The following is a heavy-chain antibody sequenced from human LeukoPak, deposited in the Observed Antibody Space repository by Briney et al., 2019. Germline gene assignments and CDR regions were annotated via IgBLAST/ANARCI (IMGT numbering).Heavy chain of an antibody. V-gene: IGHV4-4*02. D-gene: IGHD1-26*01. Sequence: PGGSLRPSCAASGFTFSSYSMNWVRQPPGKGLEWIGEIYHSGSTNYNPSLKSRVTISVDKSKNQFSLKLSSVTAADTAVYYCARLVAPPQKSYKTYYFDYWGQGTLVTVSS. J-gene: IGHJ4*02. CDR2: IYHSGST. CDR1: GFTFSSYSM. CDR3: ARLVAPPQKSYKTYYFDY.